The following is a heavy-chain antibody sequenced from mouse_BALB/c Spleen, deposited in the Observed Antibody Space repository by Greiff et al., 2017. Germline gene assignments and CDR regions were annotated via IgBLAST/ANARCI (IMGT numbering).Heavy chain of an antibody. CDR2: IYPGSGST. CDR1: GYNFTSYW. Sequence: QVQLQQPGAELVKPGTSVKLSCKASGYNFTSYWINWVKLRPGQGLEWIGDIYPGSGSTNYNEKFKSKATLTVDTSSSTAYMQLSSLASEDSALYYCARQRPYYYGSSYGYAMDYWGQGTSVTVSS. D-gene: IGHD1-1*01. V-gene: IGHV1-55*01. CDR3: ARQRPYYYGSSYGYAMDY. J-gene: IGHJ4*01.